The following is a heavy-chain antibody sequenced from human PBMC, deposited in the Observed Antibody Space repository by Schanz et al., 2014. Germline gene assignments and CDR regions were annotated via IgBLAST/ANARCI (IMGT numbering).Heavy chain of an antibody. CDR3: ARVHIATYHYNSPGAFDI. J-gene: IGHJ3*02. Sequence: QVQLVQSGSEVRKPGASVKVSCKASGYIFGSHGMTWVRQAPGQGPELMGWINAHTGNTQYAQKIQGRVNMTRDTVTTTVHLELTRLRADDTAIYYCARVHIATYHYNSPGAFDIWGQGTRVTGSS. CDR2: INAHTGNT. CDR1: GYIFGSHG. D-gene: IGHD3-10*01. V-gene: IGHV1-18*01.